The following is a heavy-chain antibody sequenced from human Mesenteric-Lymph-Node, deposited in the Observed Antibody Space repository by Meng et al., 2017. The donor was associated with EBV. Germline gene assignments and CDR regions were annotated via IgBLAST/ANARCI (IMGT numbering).Heavy chain of an antibody. CDR1: GASFSGHY. Sequence: QVQLQQWGAGLLKPSETLSLPCAAYGASFSGHYGGWMRQPPGKGLEWIGEIDPTGNTKYIPSLKSRVTISLDTSRNQLSLKLTSVTAADTAVYYCSIWDTGALQNYWGPGTLVTVSS. CDR2: IDPTGNT. V-gene: IGHV4-34*01. J-gene: IGHJ4*02. CDR3: SIWDTGALQNY. D-gene: IGHD5-18*01.